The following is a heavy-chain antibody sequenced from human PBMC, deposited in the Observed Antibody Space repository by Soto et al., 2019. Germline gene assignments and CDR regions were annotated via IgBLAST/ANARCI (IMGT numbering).Heavy chain of an antibody. V-gene: IGHV1-69*02. CDR3: ARHYGYYNGGY. Sequence: QVQLVQSGAEVKKPGSSVKVSCKASGGTFSSYTINWVRQAPGQGLEWMGRIIPILGIANYAQKFQGRVTITPDKSTSTAYMELSSLRSEDTAVYYCARHYGYYNGGYWGQGTLVTVSS. CDR1: GGTFSSYT. CDR2: IIPILGIA. D-gene: IGHD4-17*01. J-gene: IGHJ4*02.